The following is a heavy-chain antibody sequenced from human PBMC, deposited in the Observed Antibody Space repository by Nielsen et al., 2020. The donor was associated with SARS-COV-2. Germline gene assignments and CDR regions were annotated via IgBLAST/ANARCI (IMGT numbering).Heavy chain of an antibody. D-gene: IGHD3-16*01. V-gene: IGHV4-39*07. Sequence: SETLSLTCTVSGGSIDSPSYYWGWIRQPPGKGLEWIGTIYYSGSTYGNPSLESRVTISVDTSKSQFFLKLSSVTAADTAVYYCANWGHAFDIWGQGTMVTVSS. J-gene: IGHJ3*02. CDR2: IYYSGST. CDR1: GGSIDSPSYY. CDR3: ANWGHAFDI.